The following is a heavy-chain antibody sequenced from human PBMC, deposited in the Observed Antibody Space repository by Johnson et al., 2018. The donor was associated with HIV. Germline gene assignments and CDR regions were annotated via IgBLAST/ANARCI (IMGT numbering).Heavy chain of an antibody. CDR3: ARDGGYSYFAFDL. CDR2: IYSGGST. V-gene: IGHV3-66*01. J-gene: IGHJ3*01. CDR1: GITFDDYG. Sequence: VQLVESGGGVVRPGGSLRLSCAASGITFDDYGMSWVRQAPGKGLEWVSVIYSGGSTYYADSVTGRFTISRDNSKNTLYLQMNTVRAEDTAVYYCARDGGYSYFAFDLWGQGTVVTVSS. D-gene: IGHD5-18*01.